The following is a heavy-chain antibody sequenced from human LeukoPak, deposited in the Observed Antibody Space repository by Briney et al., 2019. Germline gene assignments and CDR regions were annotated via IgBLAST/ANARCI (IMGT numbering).Heavy chain of an antibody. CDR3: ARARSGSTTWYGVYYFDP. CDR2: INHSGST. J-gene: IGHJ5*02. Sequence: PSETLSLTCAVYGGSFSGYYWSWIRQPPGNGLEWIGEINHSGSTNYNPSLKSRVTISVDTSKNQFSLKLSSVTAADTAVYYCARARSGSTTWYGVYYFDPWGQGTLVTVSS. V-gene: IGHV4-34*01. D-gene: IGHD6-13*01. CDR1: GGSFSGYY.